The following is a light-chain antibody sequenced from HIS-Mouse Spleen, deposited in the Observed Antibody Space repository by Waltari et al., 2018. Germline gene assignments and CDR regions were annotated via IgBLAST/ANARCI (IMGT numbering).Light chain of an antibody. CDR1: QGISSY. CDR3: QQSYSTPRT. V-gene: IGKV1-39*01. CDR2: AGS. Sequence: DIQLTQSPSFLSASVGDRVTITCRASQGISSYLAWYQQKPGKAPKLLIYAGSTLQSVVPSRFSGSGSGTDFTLTISSLQPEDFATYYCQQSYSTPRTFGQGTKVEIK. J-gene: IGKJ1*01.